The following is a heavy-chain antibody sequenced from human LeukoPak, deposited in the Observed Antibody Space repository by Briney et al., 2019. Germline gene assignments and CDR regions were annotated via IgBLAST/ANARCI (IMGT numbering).Heavy chain of an antibody. D-gene: IGHD2-2*01. CDR3: ARLGYCSSTSCYNYDY. CDR1: GGSISSSSYY. CDR2: IYYSGRT. Sequence: SETLSLTCSVYGGSISSSSYYWGWIRQTPGKGLEWIGSIYYSGRTYYSPSLKTRLTISVDTSKNQFSLKLSSVTAADTAVYYCARLGYCSSTSCYNYDYWGQGTLVTVSS. J-gene: IGHJ4*02. V-gene: IGHV4-39*01.